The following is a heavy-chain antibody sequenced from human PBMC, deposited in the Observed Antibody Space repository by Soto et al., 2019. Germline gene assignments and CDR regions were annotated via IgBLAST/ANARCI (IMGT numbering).Heavy chain of an antibody. J-gene: IGHJ4*02. D-gene: IGHD4-17*01. CDR1: GGSIISYY. CDR2: IYYSGST. V-gene: IGHV4-59*01. CDR3: ARDLRLDY. Sequence: QVQLQESGPGLVKPSETLSLTCTVSGGSIISYYWSWIRQPPGKGLEWIGYIYYSGSTNYNPSLKSRVTISVDTSKNQLSLKLSSVTAADTAVYYCARDLRLDYWGQGTLVTVSS.